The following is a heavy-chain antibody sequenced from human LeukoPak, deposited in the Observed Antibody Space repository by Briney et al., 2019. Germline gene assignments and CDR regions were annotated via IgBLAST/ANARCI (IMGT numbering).Heavy chain of an antibody. J-gene: IGHJ4*02. V-gene: IGHV3-23*01. CDR2: VNADGGNT. D-gene: IGHD1-26*01. CDR3: TKRVKYGGTWDHFAD. Sequence: GGSLRLSCAASGFTFDNYRMSWVRQAPGKGLEWVSTVNADGGNTYYADSVKGRFTISRDNSKSPLFLQMNSLRVEDTALYYCTKRVKYGGTWDHFADWGQGTLVTVSS. CDR1: GFTFDNYR.